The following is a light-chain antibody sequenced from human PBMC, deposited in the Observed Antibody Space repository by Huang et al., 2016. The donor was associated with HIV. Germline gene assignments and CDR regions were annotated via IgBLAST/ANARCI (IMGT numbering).Light chain of an antibody. V-gene: IGKV3-15*01. J-gene: IGKJ2*01. CDR1: QYISDN. Sequence: EIVMTQSPATLSVSPGERATLSCRASQYISDNLAWYQPKPGQAPRLLFYGASTRATGTPARFSGSGSGTEFTLTISSLQSEDCAVYYCQQYNNWPMYTFGQGTKLEIK. CDR3: QQYNNWPMYT. CDR2: GAS.